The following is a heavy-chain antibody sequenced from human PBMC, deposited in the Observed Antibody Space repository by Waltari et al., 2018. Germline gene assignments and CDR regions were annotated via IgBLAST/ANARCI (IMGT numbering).Heavy chain of an antibody. CDR3: ARDRGRGLYLDT. CDR1: GDSMSSTYW. CDR2: VHRSGRT. D-gene: IGHD2-15*01. J-gene: IGHJ5*02. Sequence: QLQLQESGPGLVKPSGTLSLTCSVSGDSMSSTYWWTWVRQSPQKGLEWIGQVHRSGRTNYNPSFASRVTTSLDTSNNQFSLKVTSAPSADTAVYYCARDRGRGLYLDTWGPGTLVTVSP. V-gene: IGHV4-4*02.